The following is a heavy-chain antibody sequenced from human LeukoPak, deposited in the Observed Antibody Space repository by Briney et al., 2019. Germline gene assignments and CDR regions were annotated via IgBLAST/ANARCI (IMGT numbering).Heavy chain of an antibody. V-gene: IGHV1-69*04. D-gene: IGHD5-18*01. CDR1: GGTFSIHA. Sequence: SVKVSCKASGGTFSIHAISWVRQAPGQGLEWMGRIIPIFGIANYAQKFQGRVTITADKSTSTAYMELSSLRSEDTAVYYCARSGYSYGSRHYYFDYWGQGTLVTVSS. CDR2: IIPIFGIA. CDR3: ARSGYSYGSRHYYFDY. J-gene: IGHJ4*02.